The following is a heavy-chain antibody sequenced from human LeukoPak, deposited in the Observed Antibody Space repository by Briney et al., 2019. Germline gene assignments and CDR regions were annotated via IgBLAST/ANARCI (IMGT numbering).Heavy chain of an antibody. J-gene: IGHJ3*02. CDR1: RGSISSSY. D-gene: IGHD1-7*01. Sequence: PETPCLTCTVSRGSISSSYWSWIRQPPGKGLEWIGNVHYRGSTNYNPSLKRRVTISVDTSKNQFSLKLSSVTAADMAVYYCARHGENWNYGDAFDIWGQGTLVTASS. CDR2: VHYRGST. CDR3: ARHGENWNYGDAFDI. V-gene: IGHV4-59*08.